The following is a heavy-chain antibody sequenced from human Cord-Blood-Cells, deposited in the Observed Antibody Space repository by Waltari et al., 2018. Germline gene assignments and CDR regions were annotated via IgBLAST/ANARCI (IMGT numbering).Heavy chain of an antibody. CDR2: INPNSGGT. V-gene: IGHV1-2*04. J-gene: IGHJ4*02. CDR3: ARARRYCGGDCPIDY. D-gene: IGHD2-21*01. Sequence: QVQLVQSGAEVKKPGASVKVSCTASGYTFTGYYMHWVRQAAGQGLEWMGWINPNSGGTNYAQKFQGWVTMTRDTSISTAYMELSRLRSDDTAVYYCARARRYCGGDCPIDYWGQGTLVTVSS. CDR1: GYTFTGYY.